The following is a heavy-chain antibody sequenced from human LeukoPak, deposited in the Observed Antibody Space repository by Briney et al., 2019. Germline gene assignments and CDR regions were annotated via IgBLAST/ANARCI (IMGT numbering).Heavy chain of an antibody. V-gene: IGHV3-48*04. J-gene: IGHJ4*02. CDR2: ISNSGNTI. D-gene: IGHD6-19*01. CDR3: ATDVRDEYSSGWYPIGY. CDR1: GFTFGSYG. Sequence: GGSLRLSCAASGFTFGSYGMHWVRQAPGKGLEWVSYISNSGNTIYYADSVKGRFTISRDNAKNSLYLQMNSLRAEDTAVYYCATDVRDEYSSGWYPIGYWGQGTLVTVSS.